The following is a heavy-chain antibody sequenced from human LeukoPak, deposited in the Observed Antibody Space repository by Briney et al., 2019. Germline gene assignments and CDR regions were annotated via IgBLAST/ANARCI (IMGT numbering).Heavy chain of an antibody. J-gene: IGHJ4*02. CDR3: ARYGSGTSYITNYFDY. V-gene: IGHV3-48*02. CDR2: ISSDSRTI. D-gene: IGHD3-10*01. Sequence: GGTLRLSCAASGFTFSSYSMNWVRQPPGKGLEWVSYISSDSRTIYYADFVKRRFTIARDNAKNSLYLQMKSLRDEDTAVYYCARYGSGTSYITNYFDYWGQGTLVAVSS. CDR1: GFTFSSYS.